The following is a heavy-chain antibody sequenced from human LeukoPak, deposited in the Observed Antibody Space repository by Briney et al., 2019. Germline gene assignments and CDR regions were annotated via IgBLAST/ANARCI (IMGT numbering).Heavy chain of an antibody. CDR1: GYTFTRYY. D-gene: IGHD4-17*01. J-gene: IGHJ4*02. Sequence: ASVKVSCKASGYTFTRYYMHWVRQAPGQGLEWMGWINPNSGGTNYAQKFQGRVTMTRDTSISTAYMELSRLRSDDTAVYYCARVTQTDYDFDYWGQGTLVTVSS. CDR3: ARVTQTDYDFDY. V-gene: IGHV1-2*02. CDR2: INPNSGGT.